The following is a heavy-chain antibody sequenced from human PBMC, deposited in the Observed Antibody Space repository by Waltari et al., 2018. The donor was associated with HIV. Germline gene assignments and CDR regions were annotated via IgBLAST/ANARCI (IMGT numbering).Heavy chain of an antibody. D-gene: IGHD4-17*01. CDR2: IYYRGST. CDR1: GGSISSYY. CDR3: ARALRGTTYDY. V-gene: IGHV4-59*01. J-gene: IGHJ4*02. Sequence: QVQLQESGPGLVKPSETLSLTCTVSGGSISSYYWSWIRQPPGKGLEWIGYIYYRGSTNYNPSLKSRGTISVDTSKNQFSLKLSSVTAADTAVYYCARALRGTTYDYWGQGTLVTVSS.